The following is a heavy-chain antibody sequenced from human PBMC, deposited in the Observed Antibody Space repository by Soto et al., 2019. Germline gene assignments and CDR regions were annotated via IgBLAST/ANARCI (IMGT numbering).Heavy chain of an antibody. CDR2: ISGSGGST. CDR1: GFAFTTYA. CDR3: AKAIVVVISPGFYFDY. J-gene: IGHJ4*02. Sequence: GGSLRLSCAASGFAFTTYAMSWVRQAPGKGLEWVSGISGSGGSTYYADSVKGRFTISRDNSKNTLYLQMNSLRAEDTAVYYCAKAIVVVISPGFYFDYWGQGTLVTVSS. D-gene: IGHD3-22*01. V-gene: IGHV3-23*01.